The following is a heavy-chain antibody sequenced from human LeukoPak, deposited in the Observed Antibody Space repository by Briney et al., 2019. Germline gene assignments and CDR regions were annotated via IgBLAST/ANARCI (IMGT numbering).Heavy chain of an antibody. CDR1: GFTFSSYW. Sequence: GGSLRLSCAAPGFTFSSYWMNWVRQAPGKGLEWVALINPDGSQTNYVDSVKGRLTISRDNAENSLYLQMNSLRAEDTAVYYCARDLGYGALDPWGQGTLVTVSS. CDR3: ARDLGYGALDP. J-gene: IGHJ5*02. V-gene: IGHV3-7*01. D-gene: IGHD4-17*01. CDR2: INPDGSQT.